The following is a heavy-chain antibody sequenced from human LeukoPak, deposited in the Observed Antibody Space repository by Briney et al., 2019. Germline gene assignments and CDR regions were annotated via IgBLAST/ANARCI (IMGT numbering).Heavy chain of an antibody. CDR2: IWNDGSKK. Sequence: PGRSLRLSCAASGFSFRTCGMHWVRQAPGKGLEWVAVIWNDGSKKYHADSVKGRFAISRDDSKSTLYLQMNSLRGEDTAVYYCAKDPAGTGADGMDVWGQGTTVTVSS. V-gene: IGHV3-33*06. CDR1: GFSFRTCG. D-gene: IGHD6-13*01. CDR3: AKDPAGTGADGMDV. J-gene: IGHJ6*02.